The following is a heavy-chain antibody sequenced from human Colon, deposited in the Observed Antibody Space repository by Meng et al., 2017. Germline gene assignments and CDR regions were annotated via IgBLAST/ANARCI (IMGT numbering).Heavy chain of an antibody. D-gene: IGHD2-21*02. Sequence: ASVKVSCKASGYTFTSYAMHWVRQAPGHRLEWMGWINAGNGNTKYSQKFQGRVTITRDTSASTAYMELSSLRSEDTAVYYCARTLMLAYCGGDCSPDTYYFDYWGQGTLVTVSS. V-gene: IGHV1-3*01. CDR2: INAGNGNT. CDR3: ARTLMLAYCGGDCSPDTYYFDY. J-gene: IGHJ4*02. CDR1: GYTFTSYA.